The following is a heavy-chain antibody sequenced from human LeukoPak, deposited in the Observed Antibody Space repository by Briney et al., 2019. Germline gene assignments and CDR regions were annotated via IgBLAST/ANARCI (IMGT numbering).Heavy chain of an antibody. Sequence: SETLSLTCTVSGDSVSNYYWSWIRQPPGKGLEWIGEINHSGSTNYNPSLKSRVTISVDTSKNQFSLKLSSVTAADTAVYYCARGNSSSWGPFDYWGQGTLVTVSS. CDR2: INHSGST. V-gene: IGHV4-34*01. D-gene: IGHD6-13*01. J-gene: IGHJ4*02. CDR1: GDSVSNYY. CDR3: ARGNSSSWGPFDY.